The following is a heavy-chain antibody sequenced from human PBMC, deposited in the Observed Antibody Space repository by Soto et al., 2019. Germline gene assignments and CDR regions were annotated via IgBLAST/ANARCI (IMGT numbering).Heavy chain of an antibody. Sequence: SETLSLTYAVYGGSFSGYYWSWIRQPPGNGLEWIGEINQSGSTSYNPSLKSRVTISVDTSKNQFSLKLSSVTAADTAVYYCARGGTTMVRGVTPLGYYYGMDVWGQGTTVTVSS. CDR2: INQSGST. D-gene: IGHD3-10*01. J-gene: IGHJ6*02. CDR3: ARGGTTMVRGVTPLGYYYGMDV. CDR1: GGSFSGYY. V-gene: IGHV4-34*01.